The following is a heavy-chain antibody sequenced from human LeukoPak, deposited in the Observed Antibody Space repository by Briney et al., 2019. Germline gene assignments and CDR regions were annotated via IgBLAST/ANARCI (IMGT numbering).Heavy chain of an antibody. Sequence: GGSLRLSCAASGFTFSSYGMHWVRQAPGKGLEWVAVIWYDGSNKYYADSVKGRFTISRDNSKNTLYLQMNSLRAEDTAVYYCARDYWSYYYDSSGYYNYWGQGILVTVSS. D-gene: IGHD3-22*01. CDR2: IWYDGSNK. J-gene: IGHJ4*02. V-gene: IGHV3-33*01. CDR3: ARDYWSYYYDSSGYYNY. CDR1: GFTFSSYG.